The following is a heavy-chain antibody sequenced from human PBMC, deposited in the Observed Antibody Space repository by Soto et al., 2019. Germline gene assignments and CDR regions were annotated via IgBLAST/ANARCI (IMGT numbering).Heavy chain of an antibody. Sequence: LPETLSLTCTVSGGSISSSSYYWGWIRQPPGKGLEWIGSIYYSGSTYYNPSLKSRVTISVDTSKNQFSLKLSSVTAADTAVYYCARRGDGYYDSSGYYYDAFDIWGQGTMVTVSS. J-gene: IGHJ3*02. V-gene: IGHV4-39*01. CDR2: IYYSGST. D-gene: IGHD3-22*01. CDR3: ARRGDGYYDSSGYYYDAFDI. CDR1: GGSISSSSYY.